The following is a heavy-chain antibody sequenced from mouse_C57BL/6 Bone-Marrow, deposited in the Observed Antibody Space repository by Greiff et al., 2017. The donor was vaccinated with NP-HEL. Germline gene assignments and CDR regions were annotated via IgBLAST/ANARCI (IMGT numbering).Heavy chain of an antibody. J-gene: IGHJ3*01. D-gene: IGHD2-4*01. Sequence: QVQLQQPGAELVKPGASVKVSCKASGYTFTSYWMHWVKQRPGQGLEWIGRIHPSDSDTNYNQKFKGKATLTVDKSSSTAYMQLSSLTSEDSAVYYWAPSRVDYGFAYWGQGTLVTVSA. V-gene: IGHV1-74*01. CDR3: APSRVDYGFAY. CDR2: IHPSDSDT. CDR1: GYTFTSYW.